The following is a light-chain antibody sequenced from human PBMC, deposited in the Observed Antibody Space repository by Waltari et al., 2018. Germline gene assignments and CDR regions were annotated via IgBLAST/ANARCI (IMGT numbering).Light chain of an antibody. J-gene: IGLJ3*02. CDR1: SSDVGSYNL. CDR3: CSYAGSSTL. CDR2: EGS. V-gene: IGLV2-23*01. Sequence: SALTQPASVSGSPGQSITISCTGTSSDVGSYNLVSWYQQHPGKAPKLMIYEGSKRPSGVSNRFSGSKSGTTASLTISGLQAEDEADYYCCSYAGSSTLFGGGTKLTVL.